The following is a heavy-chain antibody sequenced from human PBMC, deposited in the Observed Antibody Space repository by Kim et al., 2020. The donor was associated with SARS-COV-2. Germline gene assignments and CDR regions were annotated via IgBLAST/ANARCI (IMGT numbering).Heavy chain of an antibody. CDR3: ARLGDTYYYYYYGMDV. CDR2: IYYSGST. J-gene: IGHJ6*02. CDR1: GGSISSYY. V-gene: IGHV4-59*08. D-gene: IGHD2-21*01. Sequence: SETLSLTCTVSGGSISSYYWSWIRQPPGKGLEWIGYIYYSGSTNYNPSLKNRVTISVDTSKNQFSLKLSSVPAADTAVYYCARLGDTYYYYYYGMDVWGQGTTVTVSS.